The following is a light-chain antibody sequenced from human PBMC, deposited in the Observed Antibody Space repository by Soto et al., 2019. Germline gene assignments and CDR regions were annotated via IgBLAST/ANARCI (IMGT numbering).Light chain of an antibody. CDR2: GAS. CDR3: QRYGSSPPWT. V-gene: IGKV3-20*01. Sequence: EIVLTQYPGTMSLSPGERATLSCRASQSVSSSYLAWYQQKPGQAPRLLIYGASSRATGIPDRFSGSGSGTDFTLTISRLEPEDFAVYYCQRYGSSPPWTFGQGTKVEIK. J-gene: IGKJ1*01. CDR1: QSVSSSY.